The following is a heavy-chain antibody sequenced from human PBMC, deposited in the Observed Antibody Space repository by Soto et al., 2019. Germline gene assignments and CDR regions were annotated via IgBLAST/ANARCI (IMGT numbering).Heavy chain of an antibody. Sequence: QVQLVQSGGEVKQPGASVKLSCKASGYTFTSYGVSWVRQAPGQGLEWMGWIRAYNGYTNYAQKFQGRVTITTDTSTSTAYMGVRSRISDDTAVYYCARASDGYRSGWYVGYFDYWGQGTLVTVSS. CDR3: ARASDGYRSGWYVGYFDY. D-gene: IGHD6-19*01. J-gene: IGHJ4*02. CDR2: IRAYNGYT. V-gene: IGHV1-18*04. CDR1: GYTFTSYG.